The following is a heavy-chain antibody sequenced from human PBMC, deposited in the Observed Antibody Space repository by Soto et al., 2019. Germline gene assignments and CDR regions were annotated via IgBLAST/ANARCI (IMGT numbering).Heavy chain of an antibody. Sequence: GGSLRLSCAASGFTFSSYAMSWVRQAPGKGLEWVSAISGSGGSTYYADSVKGRFTISRDNSKNTLYLQMNSLRAEDTAVYYCAKDTREADYSDPFDYWGQGTLVTVSS. V-gene: IGHV3-23*01. CDR3: AKDTREADYSDPFDY. D-gene: IGHD4-17*01. J-gene: IGHJ4*02. CDR2: ISGSGGST. CDR1: GFTFSSYA.